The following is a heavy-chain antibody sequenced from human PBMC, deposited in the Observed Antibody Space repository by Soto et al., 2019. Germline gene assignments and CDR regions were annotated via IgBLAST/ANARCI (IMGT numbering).Heavy chain of an antibody. D-gene: IGHD5-18*01. CDR1: GFTFSSYA. Sequence: LRLSCAASGFTFSSYAMSWVRQAPGKGLEWVSAISGSGGSTYYADSVKGRFTISRDNSKNTLYLQMNSLRAEDTAVYYCGAIQFYYYGMDVWGQGTTVTVSS. J-gene: IGHJ6*02. V-gene: IGHV3-23*01. CDR3: GAIQFYYYGMDV. CDR2: ISGSGGST.